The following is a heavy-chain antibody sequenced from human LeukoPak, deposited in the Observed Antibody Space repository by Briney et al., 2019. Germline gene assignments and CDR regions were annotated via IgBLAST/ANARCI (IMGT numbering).Heavy chain of an antibody. J-gene: IGHJ4*02. Sequence: GGSLRLSCAASGFTFSSYNMHWVRQAPGKRLDWVAFISSGGSDKYYGDPVKGRFTISRDNSKNTLYLQMNSLRPEDTAVYYCAKQSSSWGLDDWGRGTLVTVSS. CDR1: GFTFSSYN. CDR3: AKQSSSWGLDD. V-gene: IGHV3-30*18. CDR2: ISSGGSDK. D-gene: IGHD6-13*01.